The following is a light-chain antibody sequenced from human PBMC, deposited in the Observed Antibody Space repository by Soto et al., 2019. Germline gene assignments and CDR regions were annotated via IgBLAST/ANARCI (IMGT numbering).Light chain of an antibody. CDR1: QSVSNNY. Sequence: EVMLTQSPGTLSLSPGESATLSCRASQSVSNNYLAWYQQKPGQAPRLLIYGASNRATGIPDRFSGSGSGTDFTLTIRRLGPEDFAVYYCQQDDNSPRTFGQGTKVEFK. V-gene: IGKV3-20*01. J-gene: IGKJ1*01. CDR2: GAS. CDR3: QQDDNSPRT.